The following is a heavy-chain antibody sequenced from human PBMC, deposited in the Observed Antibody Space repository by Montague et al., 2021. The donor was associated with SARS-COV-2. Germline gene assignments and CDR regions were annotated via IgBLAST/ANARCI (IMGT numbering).Heavy chain of an antibody. Sequence: SLRLSCAASGFTFSSYGMHWVRQAPGKGLEWVAVISYDGSNNYYADSVKGRFTISRDNSKNTLYLQMNSLRAEDTAVYYCAKDFMSLMVYAMVYYYYGMDVWGQGTTVTVSS. CDR3: AKDFMSLMVYAMVYYYYGMDV. CDR2: ISYDGSNN. V-gene: IGHV3-30*18. D-gene: IGHD2-8*01. J-gene: IGHJ6*02. CDR1: GFTFSSYG.